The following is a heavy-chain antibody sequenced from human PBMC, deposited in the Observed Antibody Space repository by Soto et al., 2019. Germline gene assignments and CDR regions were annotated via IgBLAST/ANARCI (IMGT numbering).Heavy chain of an antibody. J-gene: IGHJ4*02. D-gene: IGHD2-15*01. CDR2: ISWDDDK. CDR1: GFSLSTSGVG. V-gene: IGHV2-5*02. CDR3: PHSIYRLLPFDY. Sequence: QITLKESGPTLVKPTQTLTLTCTLSGFSLSTSGVGVGWSRQPPGKALEWLALISWDDDKRDSPSLKSRFTISKDTSKNQVVLTRTHMDPVDTATYYSPHSIYRLLPFDYWGQGTLVTVSS.